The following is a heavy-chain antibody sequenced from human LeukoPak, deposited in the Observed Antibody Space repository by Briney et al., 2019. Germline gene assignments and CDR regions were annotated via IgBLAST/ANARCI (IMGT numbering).Heavy chain of an antibody. CDR2: ISSSSSYI. D-gene: IGHD3-10*01. Sequence: GGSLRLSCAASGFTFSSYSMNWVRQAPGKGLEWVSSISSSSSYIYYADPVKGRFHISRDNAKNSLYRQMNSLRAEDTAVYYCARDAVEWFGGDNWFDPWGQGTLVTVSS. V-gene: IGHV3-21*01. CDR1: GFTFSSYS. CDR3: ARDAVEWFGGDNWFDP. J-gene: IGHJ5*02.